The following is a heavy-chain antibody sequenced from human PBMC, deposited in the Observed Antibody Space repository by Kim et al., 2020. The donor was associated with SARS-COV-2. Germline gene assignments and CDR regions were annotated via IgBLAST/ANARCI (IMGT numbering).Heavy chain of an antibody. J-gene: IGHJ4*02. Sequence: SETLSLTCSVSGGSISSSSYYWGWIRQPPGKGLEWIGSIYYSGSTYYNPSLKSRVTISVDTSKNQFSLKLSSVTAADTAVYYCARQIRGGIAVAGMYYFEYWGQGTLVTVSS. V-gene: IGHV4-39*01. CDR3: ARQIRGGIAVAGMYYFEY. D-gene: IGHD6-19*01. CDR1: GGSISSSSYY. CDR2: IYYSGST.